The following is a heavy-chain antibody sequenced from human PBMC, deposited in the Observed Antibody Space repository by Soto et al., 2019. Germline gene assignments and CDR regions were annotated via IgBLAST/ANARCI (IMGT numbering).Heavy chain of an antibody. V-gene: IGHV3-73*01. J-gene: IGHJ6*02. D-gene: IGHD1-7*01. CDR1: GFTFIGSA. CDR2: SISKANSYAT. CDR3: TSLMRPGWNYESEGMDV. Sequence: GGSLRLSGPAPGFTFIGSAMHWVRHASGKGLEWGGRSISKANSYATAYAASVKGRFTISRDDSKNTGYLQMNSLKTEDTAVYYCTSLMRPGWNYESEGMDVWGQGSTVTVSS.